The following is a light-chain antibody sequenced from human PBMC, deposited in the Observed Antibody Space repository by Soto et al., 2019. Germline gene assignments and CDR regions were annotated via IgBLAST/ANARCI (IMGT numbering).Light chain of an antibody. CDR3: CSYAASSTYV. CDR1: SSDVGNYNL. J-gene: IGLJ1*01. Sequence: QSVLTQPASVSGSPGQSITISCTGTSSDVGNYNLVSWYQRHPGKAPKLMIYEDSKRPSGVSNRFSGSKSGNTASLTISGLQAEDEADYYCCSYAASSTYVFGTGTKVTVL. CDR2: EDS. V-gene: IGLV2-23*01.